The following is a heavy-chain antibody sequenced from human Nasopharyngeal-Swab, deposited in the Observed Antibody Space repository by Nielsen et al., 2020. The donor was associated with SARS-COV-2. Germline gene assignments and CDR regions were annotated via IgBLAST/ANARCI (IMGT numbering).Heavy chain of an antibody. D-gene: IGHD7-27*01. V-gene: IGHV3-30*18. J-gene: IGHJ6*03. CDR2: ISFDGSNK. CDR3: AKDGDDGYYYYYYMDV. CDR1: GFTFSSYG. Sequence: GESLKISCAASGFTFSSYGMHWVRQAPGKGLEWVAIISFDGSNKYYADSVKGRFTISRDNSKNTLYLQMNSLSAEDTAVYYCAKDGDDGYYYYYYMDVWGKGTTVTVSS.